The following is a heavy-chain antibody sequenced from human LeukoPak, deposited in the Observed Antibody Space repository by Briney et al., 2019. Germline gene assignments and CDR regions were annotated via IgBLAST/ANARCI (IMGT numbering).Heavy chain of an antibody. CDR1: GFTFSSYW. J-gene: IGHJ3*02. CDR2: IKSKSDGGTT. V-gene: IGHV3-15*01. CDR3: TTFTMNDGFDI. D-gene: IGHD3-22*01. Sequence: PGGSLRLSCAASGFTFSSYWMSWVRQAPGRGLEWVGRIKSKSDGGTTDYAAPVKGRFTISRDDSKNTLYLQMSSLKTEDTAVYYCTTFTMNDGFDIWGQGTMVTVSS.